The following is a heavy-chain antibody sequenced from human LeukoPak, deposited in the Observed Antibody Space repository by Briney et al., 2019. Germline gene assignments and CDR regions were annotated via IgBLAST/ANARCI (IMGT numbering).Heavy chain of an antibody. CDR1: GYTFTSYG. CDR2: ISAYNGNI. CDR3: AREGYCGGDCYSNKPPFDY. J-gene: IGHJ4*02. V-gene: IGHV1-18*01. Sequence: ASVKVSCKASGYTFTSYGISWVRQAPGQGLEWMGWISAYNGNINYAQKLQGRVTMTTDTSTSTAYMELRSLRSDDTAVYYCAREGYCGGDCYSNKPPFDYWGQGTLVTVSS. D-gene: IGHD2-21*02.